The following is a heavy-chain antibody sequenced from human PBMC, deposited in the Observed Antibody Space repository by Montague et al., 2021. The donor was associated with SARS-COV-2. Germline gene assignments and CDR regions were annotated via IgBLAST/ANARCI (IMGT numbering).Heavy chain of an antibody. CDR1: GGSISSSSYY. V-gene: IGHV4-39*01. J-gene: IGHJ2*01. CDR3: ARVDAGDWYFDL. CDR2: IYYSGTT. Sequence: SETLSLTCTVSGGSISSSSYYWGWIRQPPGKGPEWIGSIYYSGTTFYNPSLRSRVTMSVDTSRNQFSLRLCSVTAADTAVFYCARVDAGDWYFDLWGRGTLVTVSS. D-gene: IGHD2-8*01.